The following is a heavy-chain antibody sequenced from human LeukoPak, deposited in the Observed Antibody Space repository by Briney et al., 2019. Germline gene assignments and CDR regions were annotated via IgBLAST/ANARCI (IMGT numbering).Heavy chain of an antibody. D-gene: IGHD3-3*02. CDR2: INQDGGEK. Sequence: GGSLRLSCAASGFTFSSYAMHWVRQAPGKGLEWVASINQDGGEKCYVDSVKGRFIISRDNAKNSLYLQMGSLRAEETAVYSCVRGHLWLENWGQGTLVTVSS. CDR1: GFTFSSYA. CDR3: VRGHLWLEN. J-gene: IGHJ4*02. V-gene: IGHV3-7*03.